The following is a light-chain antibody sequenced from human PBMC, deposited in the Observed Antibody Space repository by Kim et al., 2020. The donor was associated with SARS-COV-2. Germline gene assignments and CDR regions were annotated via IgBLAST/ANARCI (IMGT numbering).Light chain of an antibody. CDR3: QQYGET. Sequence: EIVLTQSPGTLSLSPGGRATLSCRASQSVSTNYLAWYQQKPGQALRLLIYATSRRATGIPDRFSGSGSGTDFTLTISRVEPEDFAVYYCQQYGETFGQGTKVDIK. J-gene: IGKJ1*01. CDR2: ATS. CDR1: QSVSTNY. V-gene: IGKV3-20*01.